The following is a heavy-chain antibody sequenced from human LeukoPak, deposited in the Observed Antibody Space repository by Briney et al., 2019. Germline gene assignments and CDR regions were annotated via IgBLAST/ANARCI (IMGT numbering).Heavy chain of an antibody. V-gene: IGHV3-30*04. CDR3: AREKDSSGWYYSDY. CDR1: GFTFSSYA. D-gene: IGHD6-19*01. Sequence: GRSVRLSCAGSGFTFSSYAMHWVRQAPGKGLEWVAVISYDGSNKYYADSVKGRFTISRDNSKNTLYLQMNSLRAEDTAVYYCAREKDSSGWYYSDYWGQGTLVTVSS. J-gene: IGHJ4*02. CDR2: ISYDGSNK.